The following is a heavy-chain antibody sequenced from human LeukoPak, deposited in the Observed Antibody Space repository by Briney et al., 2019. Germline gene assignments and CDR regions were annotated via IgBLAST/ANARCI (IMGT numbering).Heavy chain of an antibody. Sequence: GGSLRLSCAASGFTFSSYAMSRVRQAPGKGLEWVSAISGSGGSTYYADSVKGRFTISRDNSKNTLYLQMNSLRAEDTAVYYCAKDRAHYYYGMDVWGQGTTVTVSS. J-gene: IGHJ6*02. CDR2: ISGSGGST. CDR1: GFTFSSYA. V-gene: IGHV3-23*01. CDR3: AKDRAHYYYGMDV.